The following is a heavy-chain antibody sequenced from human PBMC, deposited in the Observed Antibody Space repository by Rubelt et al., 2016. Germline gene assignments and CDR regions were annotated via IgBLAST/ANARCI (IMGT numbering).Heavy chain of an antibody. V-gene: IGHV2-70*15. J-gene: IGHJ4*02. CDR3: ARTPYSNQRGTYYFDY. D-gene: IGHD4-11*01. CDR1: GFSLSTSGMC. Sequence: QVTLRESGPALVKPTQTLTLTCTFSGFSLSTSGMCVSWIRQPPGKALEWFARIDWDDDKYYSTSLKTRLTISKDTSKNQVVLTMTNMDPVDTATYYCARTPYSNQRGTYYFDYWGQGTLVTVSS. CDR2: IDWDDDK.